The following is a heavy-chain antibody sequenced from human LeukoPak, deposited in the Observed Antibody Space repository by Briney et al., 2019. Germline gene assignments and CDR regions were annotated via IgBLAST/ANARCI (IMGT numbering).Heavy chain of an antibody. V-gene: IGHV3-9*03. Sequence: SGGSLRLSCAASGFTFDDYAMHWVRQAPGKGLEWVSGTSWNSGSIGYADSVKGRFTISRDNAKNSLYLQMNSLRAEDMALYYCAKDMSSIVATGGPFDYWGQGTLVTVSS. CDR1: GFTFDDYA. CDR3: AKDMSSIVATGGPFDY. CDR2: TSWNSGSI. D-gene: IGHD5-12*01. J-gene: IGHJ4*02.